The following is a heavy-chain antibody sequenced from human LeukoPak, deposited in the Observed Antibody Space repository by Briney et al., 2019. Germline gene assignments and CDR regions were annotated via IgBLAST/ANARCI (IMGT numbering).Heavy chain of an antibody. CDR2: ISGSGGST. Sequence: PGGSLRLSCAASGFTFSSYAMSWVRQAPGKGLEWVSAISGSGGSTYYADSVKGRFTISRDNSKNTLYLQMNSLRAEDTAVYYCAKSSDVDTATEGASDYWGQGTLVTVSS. CDR3: AKSSDVDTATEGASDY. D-gene: IGHD5-18*01. CDR1: GFTFSSYA. V-gene: IGHV3-23*01. J-gene: IGHJ4*02.